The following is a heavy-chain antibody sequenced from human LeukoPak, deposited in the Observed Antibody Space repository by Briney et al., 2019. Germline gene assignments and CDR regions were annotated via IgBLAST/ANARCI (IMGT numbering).Heavy chain of an antibody. V-gene: IGHV4-59*01. J-gene: IGHJ5*02. D-gene: IGHD6-19*01. CDR3: ARDTWDSSGWVGFDP. Sequence: SETLSLTCTVSGGSISSYYWSWIRQPPGKGLEWIGYIYYSGSTNYNPSLKSRVTISVDTSKNQFSLKLSSVTDADTAVYYCARDTWDSSGWVGFDPWGQGTLVTVSS. CDR2: IYYSGST. CDR1: GGSISSYY.